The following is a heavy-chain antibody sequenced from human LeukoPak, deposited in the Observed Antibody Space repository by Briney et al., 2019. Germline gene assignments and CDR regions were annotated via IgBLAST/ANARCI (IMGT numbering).Heavy chain of an antibody. CDR3: ARDRGIQLWTPIFDY. CDR1: GFTFSSYA. V-gene: IGHV3-30*04. Sequence: GGSLRLSCAASGFTFSSYAMHWVRQAPGKGLEWVAVIPYDGSNKYYADSVKGRFTISRDNSKSTLYLQMNSLRAEDTAVYYCARDRGIQLWTPIFDYWGQGTLVTVSS. J-gene: IGHJ4*02. CDR2: IPYDGSNK. D-gene: IGHD5-18*01.